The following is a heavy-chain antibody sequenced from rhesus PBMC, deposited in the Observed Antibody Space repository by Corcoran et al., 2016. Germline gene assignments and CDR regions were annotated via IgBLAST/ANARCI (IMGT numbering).Heavy chain of an antibody. CDR1: GYSFTISW. D-gene: IGHD3-28*01. V-gene: IGHV5-2*01. CDR3: AKCYYDSGSGYNSLDV. J-gene: IGHJ5-2*02. Sequence: DVQLVQPGAEVTWPGESMKMSCTTSGYSFTISWFSWVRQMPGKGLEWMGAIDPSDSNTRYSPSFQGQVTISADKSISTAYLQWSSLKASDSATYYCAKCYYDSGSGYNSLDVWGRGVLVTVSS. CDR2: IDPSDSNT.